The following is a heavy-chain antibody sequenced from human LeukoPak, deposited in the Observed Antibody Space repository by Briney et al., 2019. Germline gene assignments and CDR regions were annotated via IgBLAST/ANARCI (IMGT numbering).Heavy chain of an antibody. Sequence: SETLSLTCTVSGGSISSYYWSWIRQPPGKGLEWIGYIYYSGSTNYNPSLKSRVAISVDTSKNQFSLKLSSVTAADTAVYYCARSVGSERDFDYWGQGTLVTVSS. D-gene: IGHD1-26*01. J-gene: IGHJ4*02. CDR1: GGSISSYY. V-gene: IGHV4-59*01. CDR3: ARSVGSERDFDY. CDR2: IYYSGST.